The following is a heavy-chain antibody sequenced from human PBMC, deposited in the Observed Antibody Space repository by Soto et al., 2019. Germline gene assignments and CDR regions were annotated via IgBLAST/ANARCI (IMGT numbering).Heavy chain of an antibody. D-gene: IGHD6-6*01. CDR3: TKSSGGSSSVGMDY. J-gene: IGHJ4*02. CDR2: ITRDGYNK. CDR1: GFIFKNYA. Sequence: QVQLVESGGGMVQPGRSLRLSCAGSGFIFKNYALNWVRQAPGKGLEWVASITRDGYNKYYADSVKGRFTISRDNSRDTLSLQMTALTIEDSSVYYCTKSSGGSSSVGMDYWGQGTRVTVSS. V-gene: IGHV3-30*04.